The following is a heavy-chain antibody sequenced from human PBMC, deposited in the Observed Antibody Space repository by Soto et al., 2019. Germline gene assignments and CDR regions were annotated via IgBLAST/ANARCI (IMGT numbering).Heavy chain of an antibody. CDR2: IIPIFGTA. V-gene: IGHV1-69*06. J-gene: IGHJ6*02. Sequence: QVQLVQSGAEVKKPGSSVKVSCKASGGTFSSYAISWVRQAPGQGLEWMGGIIPIFGTANYAQKFQGRVTITADKSTSTASMELSSLRSEDTAVYYCARDSGDSSSSYYYYGMDVWGQGTTVTVSS. CDR1: GGTFSSYA. CDR3: ARDSGDSSSSYYYYGMDV. D-gene: IGHD6-6*01.